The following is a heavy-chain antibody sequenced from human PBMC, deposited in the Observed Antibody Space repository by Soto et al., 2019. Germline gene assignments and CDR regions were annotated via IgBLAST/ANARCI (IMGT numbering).Heavy chain of an antibody. CDR3: NTAVTSGTTVVTGRTAETFDY. D-gene: IGHD4-17*01. V-gene: IGHV3-30-3*01. CDR1: GFTFSSYA. CDR2: ISYDGTIE. Sequence: GGSLRLSCVASGFTFSSYAMHWVRQAPGEGLEWVALISYDGTIEYYADSVKGRFTISRDNSKNTLYLQMNSLKTEDTAVYYCNTAVTSGTTVVTGRTAETFDYWGQGT. J-gene: IGHJ4*02.